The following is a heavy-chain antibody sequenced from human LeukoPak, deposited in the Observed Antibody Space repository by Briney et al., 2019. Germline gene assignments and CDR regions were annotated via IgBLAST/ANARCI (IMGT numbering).Heavy chain of an antibody. Sequence: GGSLRLSCAASGFIFSNYVMSWVRQAPGEGLEWVSTISAGGGSTNYADSVKGRFTISRDNSRNTLYLQMNSLRAEDTAVYYCAKRPLGSSYYFDYWGQGTLVTVSS. CDR3: AKRPLGSSYYFDY. CDR1: GFIFSNYV. V-gene: IGHV3-23*01. J-gene: IGHJ4*02. D-gene: IGHD1-26*01. CDR2: ISAGGGST.